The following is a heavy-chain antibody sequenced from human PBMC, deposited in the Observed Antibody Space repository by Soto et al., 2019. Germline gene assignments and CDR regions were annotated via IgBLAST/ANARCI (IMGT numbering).Heavy chain of an antibody. V-gene: IGHV4-31*03. D-gene: IGHD3-3*01. CDR2: IYYSGST. Sequence: QVQLQESGPGLVKPSQTLSLTCTVSGGSISSGGYYWSWIRQHPGKGLEWIGYIYYSGSTYYNPSLKSRVTISVDTSKNQFCLKLSSVTAADTAVYYCARGIYYDFWSGYPGYFDYWGQGTLVTVSS. CDR3: ARGIYYDFWSGYPGYFDY. CDR1: GGSISSGGYY. J-gene: IGHJ4*02.